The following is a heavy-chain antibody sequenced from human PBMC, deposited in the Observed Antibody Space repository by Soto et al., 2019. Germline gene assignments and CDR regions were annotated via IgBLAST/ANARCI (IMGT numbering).Heavy chain of an antibody. D-gene: IGHD2-8*01. Sequence: PGRTLRLSCAASEFTFSSYAMSWVRQAPGKGLEWVSAISGSGGSTYYADSVKGRFTISRDNSKNTLYLQMNSLRAEDTAVYYCAKGVKFPPTSNVLNGPSSCYYYGMDVWGRGSAVTVSS. V-gene: IGHV3-23*01. J-gene: IGHJ6*02. CDR3: AKGVKFPPTSNVLNGPSSCYYYGMDV. CDR1: EFTFSSYA. CDR2: ISGSGGST.